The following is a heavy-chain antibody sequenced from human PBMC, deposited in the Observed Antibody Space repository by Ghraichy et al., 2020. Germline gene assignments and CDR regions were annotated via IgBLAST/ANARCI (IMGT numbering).Heavy chain of an antibody. CDR1: GFTFSNYA. Sequence: GGSLRLSCAASGFTFSNYAMSWVRQAPGKGLEWVSGINGGGGTTYYSDSEKGRFTISRDNSKNTLYLQMNSLRAEDTAIYYCAKNSVRSGTYPDYWGQGTLVTVSS. D-gene: IGHD1-26*01. V-gene: IGHV3-23*01. J-gene: IGHJ4*02. CDR2: INGGGGTT. CDR3: AKNSVRSGTYPDY.